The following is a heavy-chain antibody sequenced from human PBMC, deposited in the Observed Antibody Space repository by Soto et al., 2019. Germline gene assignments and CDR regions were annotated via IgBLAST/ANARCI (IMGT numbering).Heavy chain of an antibody. CDR2: IDPSDSYT. J-gene: IGHJ4*02. V-gene: IGHV5-10-1*01. CDR1: GYSFTSYW. CDR3: ARALTYYYDSSGYSPYFDY. Sequence: GESLKISCKGSGYSFTSYWISWVRQMPGKGLEWMGRIDPSDSYTNYSPSFQGHVTISADKSISTAYLQWSSLKASDTAMYYCARALTYYYDSSGYSPYFDYWGQGTLVTVS. D-gene: IGHD3-22*01.